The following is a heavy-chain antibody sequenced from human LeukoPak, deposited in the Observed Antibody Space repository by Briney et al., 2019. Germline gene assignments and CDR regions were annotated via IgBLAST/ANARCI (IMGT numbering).Heavy chain of an antibody. J-gene: IGHJ4*02. V-gene: IGHV1-8*01. CDR1: GYTFTSYD. CDR2: MSPKSGNT. CDR3: ARERYCSGGSCYPVSDY. Sequence: ASVKVSCKASGYTFTSYDINWVRLATGQGHEWMGWMSPKSGNTGYAQKFQGRVTMTRDTSTSTVYMELSSLRSEDTAVYYCARERYCSGGSCYPVSDYWGQGTLVTVSS. D-gene: IGHD2-15*01.